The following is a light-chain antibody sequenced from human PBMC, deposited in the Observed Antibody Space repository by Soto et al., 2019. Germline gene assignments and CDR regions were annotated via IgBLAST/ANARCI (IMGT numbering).Light chain of an antibody. V-gene: IGLV2-11*01. CDR3: SSYSSNSTLYV. Sequence: QSALTQPRSVSGSPGQSVTISCTGTSSDVGGYNYVSWYQQHPGKAPKLMIYDVSKRPSGVPDRFSGSKSGNTASLTISGLQAEDEADYHCSSYSSNSTLYVFGTGTKLTVL. J-gene: IGLJ1*01. CDR1: SSDVGGYNY. CDR2: DVS.